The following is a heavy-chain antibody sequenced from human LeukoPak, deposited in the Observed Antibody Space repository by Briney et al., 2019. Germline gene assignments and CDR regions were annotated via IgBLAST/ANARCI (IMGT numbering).Heavy chain of an antibody. CDR2: IIPIFGTA. Sequence: SVKVSCKASGGTFSSYAISWVRQAPGQGLEWMGRIIPIFGTANYAQKFQGRVTITTDESTSTAYMELSSLRSEDTAVYYCASNTPGIVGATKLDYYYYYMDVWGKGTTVTVSS. J-gene: IGHJ6*03. CDR3: ASNTPGIVGATKLDYYYYYMDV. V-gene: IGHV1-69*05. CDR1: GGTFSSYA. D-gene: IGHD1-26*01.